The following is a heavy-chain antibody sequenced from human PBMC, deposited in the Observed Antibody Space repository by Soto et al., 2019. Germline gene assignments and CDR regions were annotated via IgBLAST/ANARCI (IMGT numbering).Heavy chain of an antibody. V-gene: IGHV1-18*01. Sequence: QVQLVQSGAEVKKPGASVKVSCKASGYTFASYAISWMRQAPGQGLEWMGWISAYNGNTNYAQKLQGRVTMTTDTTKSTAYKERRRLRYDDTDVYYCARDTPTRDYWGQGTLVTVSS. CDR3: ARDTPTRDY. CDR1: GYTFASYA. CDR2: ISAYNGNT. J-gene: IGHJ4*02.